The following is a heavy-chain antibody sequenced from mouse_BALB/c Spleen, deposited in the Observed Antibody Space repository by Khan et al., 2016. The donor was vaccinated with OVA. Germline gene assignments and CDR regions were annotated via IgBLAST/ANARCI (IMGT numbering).Heavy chain of an antibody. CDR3: TRARYGAFAY. CDR1: GYSFTSYW. CDR2: IYPGNSDT. J-gene: IGHJ3*01. D-gene: IGHD1-1*01. V-gene: IGHV1-5*01. Sequence: VQLQQSGTVVARPGASVKMSCKASGYSFTSYWMHWVKQRPGQGLEWIGGIYPGNSDTSYNQKFRDKTKLTAVTSASTAYMELSSLTNEDSAVYYCTRARYGAFAYWGQGTLVTVSA.